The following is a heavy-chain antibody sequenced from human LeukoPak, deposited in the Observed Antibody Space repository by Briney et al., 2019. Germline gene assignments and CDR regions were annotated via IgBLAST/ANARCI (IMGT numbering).Heavy chain of an antibody. Sequence: GGSLRLSCAASGFSFSTYAMTWVRQAPGKGLDWVSAISVSGRRTYYADSVKGRFTISRDNSKNTLFLQMNSLRAEDTAVYYCARFIAAPYYFDYWGRGTLVTVSS. CDR2: ISVSGRRT. CDR3: ARFIAAPYYFDY. V-gene: IGHV3-23*01. J-gene: IGHJ4*02. D-gene: IGHD6-13*01. CDR1: GFSFSTYA.